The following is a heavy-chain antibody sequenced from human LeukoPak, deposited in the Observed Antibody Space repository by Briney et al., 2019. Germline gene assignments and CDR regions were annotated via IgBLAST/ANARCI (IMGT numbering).Heavy chain of an antibody. D-gene: IGHD3-10*01. V-gene: IGHV3-15*01. J-gene: IGHJ4*02. CDR3: TTETGWFGESSWDY. CDR2: IKSKTDGGTT. Sequence: PGGSLRLSCAASGFTFSNAWMSWVRQAPGKGLEWVGRIKSKTDGGTTDYAAPVKGRFTISRDDSKNTLYLQMNSLKTEDTAVYYCTTETGWFGESSWDYWGQGTLVTVSS. CDR1: GFTFSNAW.